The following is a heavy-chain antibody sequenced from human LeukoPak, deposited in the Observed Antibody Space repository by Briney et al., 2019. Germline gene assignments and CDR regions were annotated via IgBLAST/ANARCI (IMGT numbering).Heavy chain of an antibody. Sequence: TGGSLRLSCAASGFTFSNYAMHWVRQAPGKGLEYVAVITSNGGSTYFANAVQGRFTISRDNSKNTVYLQMGSLRAEDTAVYYCAKDEAGYSSGWGQGTLVTVSS. CDR1: GFTFSNYA. CDR2: ITSNGGST. CDR3: AKDEAGYSSG. V-gene: IGHV3-64*01. D-gene: IGHD6-19*01. J-gene: IGHJ4*02.